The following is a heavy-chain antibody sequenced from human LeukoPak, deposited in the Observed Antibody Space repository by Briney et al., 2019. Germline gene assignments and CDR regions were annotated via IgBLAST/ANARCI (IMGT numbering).Heavy chain of an antibody. Sequence: PGGSLRLSCAASGFTFSSYWMHWVRQAPGKGLVWVSRINSDGSSTSYADSVKGRFTISRDNAKNTLYPQMNSLRAEDTAVYYCARGPLYLGYCSGGSCYELGYWGQGTLVTVSS. CDR2: INSDGSST. J-gene: IGHJ4*02. D-gene: IGHD2-15*01. CDR1: GFTFSSYW. V-gene: IGHV3-74*01. CDR3: ARGPLYLGYCSGGSCYELGY.